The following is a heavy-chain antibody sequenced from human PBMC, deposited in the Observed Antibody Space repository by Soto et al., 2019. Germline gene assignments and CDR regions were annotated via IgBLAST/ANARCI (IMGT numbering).Heavy chain of an antibody. J-gene: IGHJ4*02. V-gene: IGHV3-30*09. CDR1: GFIFRSYA. Sequence: GSLRLSCLASGFIFRSYAMHWVRQAPGKGLEWVAVITYDGANGYYADSVRGRFAISRDNSKSTLFLQMNSPRPEDTAVYYCARAFSGSYPNFDYWGQGTLVTVS. CDR3: ARAFSGSYPNFDY. CDR2: ITYDGANG. D-gene: IGHD1-26*01.